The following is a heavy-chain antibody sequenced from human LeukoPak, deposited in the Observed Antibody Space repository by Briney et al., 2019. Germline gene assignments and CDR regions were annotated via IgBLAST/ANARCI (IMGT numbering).Heavy chain of an antibody. CDR3: ARHVSGNYFDS. V-gene: IGHV4-59*08. CDR2: IYYSGST. J-gene: IGHJ4*02. D-gene: IGHD3-10*01. Sequence: SETLSLTCTVSGGSISSYYWSWIRQPPGKGLEWIGYIYYSGSTNYNPSLKSRVTISVDTSKNQFSLKLSSVTAADTAVYYCARHVSGNYFDSWGQGALVTVSS. CDR1: GGSISSYY.